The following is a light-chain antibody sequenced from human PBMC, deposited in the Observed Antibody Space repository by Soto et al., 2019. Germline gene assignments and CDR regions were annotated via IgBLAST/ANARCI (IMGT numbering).Light chain of an antibody. V-gene: IGKV4-1*01. CDR1: QSVLYSSNNKNY. J-gene: IGKJ4*01. CDR3: QQYYSTIT. CDR2: WAS. Sequence: DIVMTQSPDSLAVSLGERATINCKSSQSVLYSSNNKNYLAWYQQKPGHPPKLLIYWASTRESGVPDRFSGSGSGTDFTLTISSLQAEDVAVYYCQQYYSTITFGGGTKVDIK.